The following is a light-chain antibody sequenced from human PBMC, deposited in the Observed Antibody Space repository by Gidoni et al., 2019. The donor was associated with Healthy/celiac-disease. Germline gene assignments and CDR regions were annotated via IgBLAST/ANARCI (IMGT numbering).Light chain of an antibody. CDR2: AVS. Sequence: QSALTQPASVSGSPGQSITISCTGTNSAVGGHNYVSWYQQHRGKAPKLMIYAVSNRPSGVSNRFSGSKSGNTASLTISGLQAEDEADYYCSAYTSSSVYVFGTGTKVTVL. CDR3: SAYTSSSVYV. CDR1: NSAVGGHNY. J-gene: IGLJ1*01. V-gene: IGLV2-14*01.